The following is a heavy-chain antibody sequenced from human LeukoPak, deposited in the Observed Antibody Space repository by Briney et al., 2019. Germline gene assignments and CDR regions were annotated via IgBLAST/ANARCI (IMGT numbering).Heavy chain of an antibody. CDR2: IYSTGTT. V-gene: IGHV4-4*08. CDR1: GGSINSYY. CDR3: AASVSQYFGRDV. Sequence: SETLSLTCSVSGGSINSYYLSWIRQPLGKGLEWIGYIYSTGTTDYNPSLNSRVTMSLDTSKNHFSLKLTSMTAADTAIYYCAASVSQYFGRDVWGKGTTVIVSS. D-gene: IGHD2/OR15-2a*01. J-gene: IGHJ6*04.